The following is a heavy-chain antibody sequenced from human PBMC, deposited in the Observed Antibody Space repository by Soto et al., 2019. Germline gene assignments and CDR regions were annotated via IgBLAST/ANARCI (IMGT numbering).Heavy chain of an antibody. CDR1: GFTFSSYY. Sequence: QVQLVQSGAEVKQPGASVKVSCKASGFTFSSYYMHWVRQAPGQGLEWMGIINPSGSSTDYAQKFQGRVTLTRDTSTSTVSMELSGLRSEDTAVYYCARYNSERNSWWFDPWGQGTLVTVSS. J-gene: IGHJ5*02. V-gene: IGHV1-46*01. CDR2: INPSGSST. CDR3: ARYNSERNSWWFDP. D-gene: IGHD1-26*01.